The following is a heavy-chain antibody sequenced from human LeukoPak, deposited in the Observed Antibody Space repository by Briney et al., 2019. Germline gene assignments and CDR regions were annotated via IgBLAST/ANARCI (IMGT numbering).Heavy chain of an antibody. D-gene: IGHD3-22*01. Sequence: GRSLRLSCAASGFTFSSYGMHWVRQAPGKGLEWVAVIWYDGSNKYYADSVKGRFTISRDNSKNTLYLQMNSLRAEDTAVYYCAREGDYYDSSGHDAFDIWGQGTMVTVSS. V-gene: IGHV3-30*19. CDR2: IWYDGSNK. CDR1: GFTFSSYG. J-gene: IGHJ3*02. CDR3: AREGDYYDSSGHDAFDI.